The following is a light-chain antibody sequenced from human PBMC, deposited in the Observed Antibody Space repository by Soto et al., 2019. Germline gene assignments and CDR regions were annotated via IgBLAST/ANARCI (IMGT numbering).Light chain of an antibody. Sequence: QSALTQPPSASESPGQSVTISCTGTSSDVGAYNYVSWYQQHAGKAPKLVIYEVTKRPSGVPDRFSGSKSANTASLTVSGLQAEDEADYYCSSFASSNTWVFGGGTQLTVL. V-gene: IGLV2-8*01. J-gene: IGLJ3*02. CDR2: EVT. CDR3: SSFASSNTWV. CDR1: SSDVGAYNY.